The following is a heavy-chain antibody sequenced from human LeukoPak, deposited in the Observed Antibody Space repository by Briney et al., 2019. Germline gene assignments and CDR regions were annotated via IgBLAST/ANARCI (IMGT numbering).Heavy chain of an antibody. D-gene: IGHD6-13*01. V-gene: IGHV3-74*01. CDR3: ARSSWPYYFDY. J-gene: IGHJ4*02. CDR2: ITGDGSST. Sequence: GGSLRLSCAASEFTFSTYWMHWVRQAPGKGLVWVSWITGDGSSTRYADSVKGRFTISRDNAKNTLYLQVNSLRAEDTAVYYCARSSWPYYFDYWGQGTLVTVSS. CDR1: EFTFSTYW.